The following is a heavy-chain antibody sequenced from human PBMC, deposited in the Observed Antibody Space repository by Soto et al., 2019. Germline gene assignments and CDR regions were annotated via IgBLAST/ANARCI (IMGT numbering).Heavy chain of an antibody. CDR3: AKSRERYRIAAAGNFDY. CDR1: GFTFSSCA. CDR2: IIDSGGST. D-gene: IGHD6-13*01. J-gene: IGHJ4*02. V-gene: IGHV3-23*01. Sequence: GGSLRLSCAASGFTFSSCAMGWVRQAPGKGLEWVSDIIDSGGSTYYADSVKGRFTISRDNSKNTLYLQMNSLRAEDTAVYYCAKSRERYRIAAAGNFDYWGQGTLVTVSS.